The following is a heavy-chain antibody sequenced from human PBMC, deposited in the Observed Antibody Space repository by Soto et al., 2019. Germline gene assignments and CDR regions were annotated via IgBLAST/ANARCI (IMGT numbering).Heavy chain of an antibody. J-gene: IGHJ4*02. CDR1: GYTFTSYA. CDR2: INAGNGNT. Sequence: QVQLVQSGAEVKKSGASVKVSCKASGYTFTSYAMHWVRQAPGQRLEWMGWINAGNGNTKYSQKFQGRVTITRDTSASTAYMELSSLRSEDTAVYYCARSIVVVTSFDYWGQGTLVTVSS. D-gene: IGHD3-22*01. CDR3: ARSIVVVTSFDY. V-gene: IGHV1-3*01.